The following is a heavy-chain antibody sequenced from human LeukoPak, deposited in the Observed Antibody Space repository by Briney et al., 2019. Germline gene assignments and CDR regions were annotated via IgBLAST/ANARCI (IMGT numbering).Heavy chain of an antibody. J-gene: IGHJ6*02. CDR1: GGSISSSSYY. CDR2: IHYSGST. V-gene: IGHV4-39*01. CDR3: ASSLRTMVRRVIGYYGMDV. Sequence: SETLSLTCTVSGGSISSSSYYWGWIRQPPGKGLEWIGSIHYSGSTYYNPSLKSRVTISVDTSKNQFSLKLSSVTAADTAVYYCASSLRTMVRRVIGYYGMDVWGQGTTVTVSS. D-gene: IGHD3-10*01.